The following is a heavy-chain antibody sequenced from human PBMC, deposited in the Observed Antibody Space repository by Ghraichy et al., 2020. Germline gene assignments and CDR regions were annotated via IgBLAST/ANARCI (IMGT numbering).Heavy chain of an antibody. Sequence: SETLSLTCTVSGGSISSYYWSWIRQPPGKGLEWIGYIYYSGSTNYNPSLKSRVTISVDTSKNQFSLKLSSVTAADTAVYYCARDYGYSYGRDYYYYGMDVWGQGTTVTVSS. V-gene: IGHV4-59*01. CDR3: ARDYGYSYGRDYYYYGMDV. J-gene: IGHJ6*02. D-gene: IGHD5-18*01. CDR1: GGSISSYY. CDR2: IYYSGST.